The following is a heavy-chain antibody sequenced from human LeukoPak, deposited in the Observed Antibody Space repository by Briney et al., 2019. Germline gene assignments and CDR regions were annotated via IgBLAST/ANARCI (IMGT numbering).Heavy chain of an antibody. D-gene: IGHD2-8*02. V-gene: IGHV3-21*01. Sequence: PGGSLRLSRAASGFTFSTYSMKWVRQAPGKGLEWVSSISSSSSDIYYADSVKGRFTISRDNAKNSLYLQMNSLRAEDTAVYYCAKASGTGDAFDIWGEGTMVSLSS. CDR2: ISSSSSDI. J-gene: IGHJ3*02. CDR1: GFTFSTYS. CDR3: AKASGTGDAFDI.